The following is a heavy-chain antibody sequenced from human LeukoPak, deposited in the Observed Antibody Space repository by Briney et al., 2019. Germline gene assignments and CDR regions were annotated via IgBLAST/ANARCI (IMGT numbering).Heavy chain of an antibody. D-gene: IGHD2-2*01. CDR1: GGSISSGGYY. Sequence: EPSETLSLTCTVSGGSISSGGYYWSWIRQPPGKGLEWIGYIYHSGSTYYNPSLKSRVTISVDRSKNQFSLKLSSVTAADTAVYYCARVEPAANAEYFQHWGQGTLVTVSS. J-gene: IGHJ1*01. CDR3: ARVEPAANAEYFQH. CDR2: IYHSGST. V-gene: IGHV4-30-2*01.